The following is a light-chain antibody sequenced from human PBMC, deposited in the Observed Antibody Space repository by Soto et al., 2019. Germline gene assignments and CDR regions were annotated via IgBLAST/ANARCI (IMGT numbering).Light chain of an antibody. CDR1: SSDVGTHNY. V-gene: IGLV2-8*01. CDR3: SSYAGGNNWV. CDR2: EVN. J-gene: IGLJ3*02. Sequence: QSALTQPPSASGSPGPSVTISCTGTSSDVGTHNYVSWYQQNPGKAPKLMLYEVNKRPSGVPDRFSGSKSGNTASLTVSGLQAEDEANYYCSSYAGGNNWVFGGGTKVTVL.